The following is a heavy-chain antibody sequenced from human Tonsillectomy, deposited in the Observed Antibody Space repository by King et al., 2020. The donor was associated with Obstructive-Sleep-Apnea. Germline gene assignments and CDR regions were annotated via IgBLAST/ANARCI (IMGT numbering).Heavy chain of an antibody. D-gene: IGHD4/OR15-4a*01. Sequence: QLVQSGAEVKKPGASVKVSCKASGYTFTSYDITWVRHATGQGLEWMGWMNPNTGNTGYAQKFQARVTMTRNTSITTAYMELSSLTSEATAVYYCARGIKGTLTIFDHWGQGTLVTVPS. CDR1: GYTFTSYD. CDR3: ARGIKGTLTIFDH. J-gene: IGHJ5*02. CDR2: MNPNTGNT. V-gene: IGHV1-8*01.